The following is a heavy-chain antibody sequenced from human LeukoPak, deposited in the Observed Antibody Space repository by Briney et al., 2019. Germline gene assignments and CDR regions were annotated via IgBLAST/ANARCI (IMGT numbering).Heavy chain of an antibody. V-gene: IGHV1-69*01. CDR3: ARAPMKGGDYYYGMDV. CDR1: GGTFSSYA. D-gene: IGHD2-21*01. J-gene: IGHJ6*02. CDR2: IIPIFGTA. Sequence: SVKVSCKASGGTFSSYAISWVRQAPGQGLEWMGGIIPIFGTANYAQKFQGRVTITADESTSTAYMELSSLRSEDSAVYYCARAPMKGGDYYYGMDVWGQGTTVTVSS.